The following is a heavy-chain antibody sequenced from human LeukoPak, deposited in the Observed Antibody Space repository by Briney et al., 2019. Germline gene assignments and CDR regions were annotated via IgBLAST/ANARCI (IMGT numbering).Heavy chain of an antibody. CDR2: INHSGST. V-gene: IGHV4-34*01. CDR3: ARRRLLWFGELHPFDP. CDR1: GASISSYY. J-gene: IGHJ5*02. Sequence: SETLSLTCTVSGASISSYYWSWIRQPAGKGLEWIGEINHSGSTNYNPSLKSRVTISVDTSKNQFSLKLSSVTAADTAVYYCARRRLLWFGELHPFDPWGQGTLVTVSS. D-gene: IGHD3-10*01.